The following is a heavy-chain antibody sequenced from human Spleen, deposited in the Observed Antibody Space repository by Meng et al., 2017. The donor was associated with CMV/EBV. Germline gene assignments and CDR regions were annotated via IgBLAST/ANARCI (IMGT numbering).Heavy chain of an antibody. J-gene: IGHJ2*01. CDR2: IYYSGST. Sequence: LRLSCTVSGGSISSSGGYYWSWIRQHPGKGLEWLGYIYYSGSTYYNPSLKSRISISLDASKNQFSLKLNSVTAADTAVYFCARRITGTTWRFDIWGRGTLVTVSS. V-gene: IGHV4-31*03. CDR1: GGSISSSGGYY. D-gene: IGHD1-7*01. CDR3: ARRITGTTWRFDI.